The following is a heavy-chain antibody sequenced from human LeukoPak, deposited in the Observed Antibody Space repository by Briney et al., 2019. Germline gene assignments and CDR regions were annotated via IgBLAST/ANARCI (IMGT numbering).Heavy chain of an antibody. J-gene: IGHJ4*02. CDR2: ITSSSNYI. Sequence: GGSLRPSCAASGFTFSIYSMNWVRQAPGKGLEWLSSITSSSNYIYYADSVKGRFTISRDNVQNSLYLQMNSLRAEDTAMYYCARDRGYFDNWGQGTLVTVSS. V-gene: IGHV3-21*01. CDR1: GFTFSIYS. CDR3: ARDRGYFDN.